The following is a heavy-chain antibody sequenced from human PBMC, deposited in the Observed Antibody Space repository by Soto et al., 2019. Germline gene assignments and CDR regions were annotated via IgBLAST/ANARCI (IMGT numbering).Heavy chain of an antibody. D-gene: IGHD2-15*01. V-gene: IGHV1-69*01. CDR3: ASVGGYSSGRSCDSRWYDP. CDR2: IIPIFGTA. J-gene: IGHJ5*02. CDR1: GGTFSSYA. Sequence: QVQLLQSGAEVKKPGSSVKVSCKASGGTFSSYAISWLRQAPGQGLEWMGGIIPIFGTANYAQKFQGRVTITEDEYTSTAYMELSSMGSEATAVYYIASVGGYSSGRSCDSRWYDPRGQGTLVTVS.